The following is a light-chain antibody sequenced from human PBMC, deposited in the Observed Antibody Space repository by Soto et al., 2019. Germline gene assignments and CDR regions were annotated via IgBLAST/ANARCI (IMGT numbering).Light chain of an antibody. CDR1: QSVSSSY. J-gene: IGKJ5*01. CDR2: GAS. CDR3: QQYSKWPIT. Sequence: EIVLTQSPGTLSSSPGERATLSCRASQSVSSSYLAWYQQKPGQAPRLLIYGASSRATGIPARFSGSGSGTEFSLTISSLQSEDFAVYYCQQYSKWPITFGQGTRLEIK. V-gene: IGKV3-20*01.